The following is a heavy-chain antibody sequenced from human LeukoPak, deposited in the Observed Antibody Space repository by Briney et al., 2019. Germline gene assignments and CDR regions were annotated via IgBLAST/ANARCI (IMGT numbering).Heavy chain of an antibody. CDR1: GYTFTGYY. CDR3: ARDLGDYVVLGY. D-gene: IGHD4-17*01. V-gene: IGHV1-2*02. CDR2: INPNSGGT. Sequence: ASVKVSCKASGYTFTGYYMHWVRQAPGQGLEWMGWINPNSGGTNYAQKFHGRVTMTRDTSISTAYMELSRLRSDDTAVYYCARDLGDYVVLGYWGQGTLVTVSS. J-gene: IGHJ4*02.